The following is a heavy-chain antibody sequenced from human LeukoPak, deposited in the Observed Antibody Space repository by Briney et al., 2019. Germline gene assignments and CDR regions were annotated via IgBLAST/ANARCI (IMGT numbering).Heavy chain of an antibody. D-gene: IGHD3-22*01. CDR2: IYYSGST. Sequence: PSETLSLTCTVSGGSISSSSYYWGWIRQPPGKGLEWIGSIYYSGSTYYNPSLKSRVTISVDTSKNQFSLKLSSVTAADTAVYYCARRTYYDSSGYFVFDYWGQGTLVTVSS. V-gene: IGHV4-39*01. J-gene: IGHJ4*02. CDR1: GGSISSSSYY. CDR3: ARRTYYDSSGYFVFDY.